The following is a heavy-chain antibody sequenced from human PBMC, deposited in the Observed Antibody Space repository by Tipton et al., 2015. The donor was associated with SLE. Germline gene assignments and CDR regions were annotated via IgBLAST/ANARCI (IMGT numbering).Heavy chain of an antibody. CDR2: FYHTGTT. CDR1: GGSFSGYY. CDR3: ARDQWDY. V-gene: IGHV4-34*01. D-gene: IGHD6-19*01. J-gene: IGHJ4*02. Sequence: TLSLTCAVYGGSFSGYYWSWIRQSPGKGLEWIGSFYHTGTTYYNPSLRSRLTISMDKSKNQYSLKLSSVTAADTAVYYCARDQWDYWGQGILVTVSS.